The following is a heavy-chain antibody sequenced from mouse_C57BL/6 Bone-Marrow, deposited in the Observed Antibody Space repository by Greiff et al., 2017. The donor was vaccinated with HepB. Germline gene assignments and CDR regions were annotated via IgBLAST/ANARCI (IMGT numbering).Heavy chain of an antibody. CDR3: TPYYYVGDYYAMDY. Sequence: QVQLKQSGAELVRPGASVTLSCKASGYTFTDYEMHWVKQTPVHGLEWIGAIDPETGGTAYNQKFKGKAILTADKSSSTAYMELRSHTSEDSAVYYCTPYYYVGDYYAMDYWGQGTSVTVSS. V-gene: IGHV1-15*01. CDR1: GYTFTDYE. D-gene: IGHD1-1*01. J-gene: IGHJ4*01. CDR2: IDPETGGT.